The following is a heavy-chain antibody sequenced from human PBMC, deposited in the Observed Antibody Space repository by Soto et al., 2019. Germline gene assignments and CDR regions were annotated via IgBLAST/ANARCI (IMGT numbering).Heavy chain of an antibody. Sequence: VQLVESGGGLVQPGGSRRLSCVVSGISFDDYAMHWVRQVPGKGLEWVSGINWDSGDIGYADSVKGRFTISRDTAKNSLYLQMNSLKTEDTALYYCAKDTAPGFYDANGHLDYWGQGTHVTVSS. CDR1: GISFDDYA. CDR2: INWDSGDI. J-gene: IGHJ4*02. CDR3: AKDTAPGFYDANGHLDY. V-gene: IGHV3-9*01. D-gene: IGHD2-8*01.